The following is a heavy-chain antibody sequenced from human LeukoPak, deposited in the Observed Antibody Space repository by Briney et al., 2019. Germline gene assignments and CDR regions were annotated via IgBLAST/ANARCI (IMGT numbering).Heavy chain of an antibody. V-gene: IGHV1-2*06. CDR3: ARVQYYYDSSGYYLGSVIDY. J-gene: IGHJ4*02. Sequence: ASVKVSCKASGYTFTGYYMHWVRQAPGQGLEWMERINSNSGGTNYAQKFQGRVTMTRDTSISTAYMELSRLRSDDTAVYYCARVQYYYDSSGYYLGSVIDYWGQGTLVTVSS. CDR1: GYTFTGYY. D-gene: IGHD3-22*01. CDR2: INSNSGGT.